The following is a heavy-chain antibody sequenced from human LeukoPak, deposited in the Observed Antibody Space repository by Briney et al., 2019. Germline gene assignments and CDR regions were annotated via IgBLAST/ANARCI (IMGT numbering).Heavy chain of an antibody. CDR2: ISDSGGRT. V-gene: IGHV3-23*01. D-gene: IGHD3-22*01. J-gene: IGHJ4*02. CDR3: AKRGVVIRVILVGFHKEAYYFDS. CDR1: GITLSNYG. Sequence: TGGSLRLSCAVSGITLSNYGMSWVRQAPGKGLEWDAGISDSGGRTNYADSVKGRFTISRDNPKNTLYLQMNSLRAEDTAVYFCAKRGVVIRVILVGFHKEAYYFDSWGQGALVTVSS.